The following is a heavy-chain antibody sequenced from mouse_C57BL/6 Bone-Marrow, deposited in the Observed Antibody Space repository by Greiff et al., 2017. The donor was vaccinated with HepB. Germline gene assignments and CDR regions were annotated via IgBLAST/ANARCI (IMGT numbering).Heavy chain of an antibody. D-gene: IGHD2-5*01. CDR2: ISNGGGST. V-gene: IGHV5-12*01. Sequence: EVKLQESGGGLVQPGGSLKLSCAASGFTFSDYYMYWVRQTPEKRLEWVAYISNGGGSTYYPDTVKGRFTISRDNAKNTLYLQMSRLKSEDTAMYYCARRNYSNSYYAMDYWGQGTSVTVSS. J-gene: IGHJ4*01. CDR3: ARRNYSNSYYAMDY. CDR1: GFTFSDYY.